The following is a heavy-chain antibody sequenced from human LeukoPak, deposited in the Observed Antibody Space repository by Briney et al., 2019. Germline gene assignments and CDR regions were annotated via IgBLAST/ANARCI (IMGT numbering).Heavy chain of an antibody. V-gene: IGHV4-39*07. CDR1: GGSISSTSYY. Sequence: PSETLSLTCTVSGGSISSTSYYFWSWIRQPPGKGLEWVGSIHHSGRTYYNPSLKSRVTISVDTSKNQFSLKLSSVTAADTAVYYCARTTSKYSYGIDYWGQGTLVTVSS. CDR3: ARTTSKYSYGIDY. J-gene: IGHJ4*02. CDR2: IHHSGRT. D-gene: IGHD5-18*01.